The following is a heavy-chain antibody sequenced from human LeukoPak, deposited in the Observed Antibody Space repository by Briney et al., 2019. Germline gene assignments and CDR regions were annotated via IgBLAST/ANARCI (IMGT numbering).Heavy chain of an antibody. D-gene: IGHD2-2*03. J-gene: IGHJ4*02. V-gene: IGHV3-9*01. Sequence: GGSLRLSCAASGFTFDDYAMLWVRQAPGKGLEWVSGISWNSGSIDYEDSVKGRFTISRDNAKNSLYLQMNSLRAEDTALYYCAKTMDIATELYYWGQGTLVTVSS. CDR3: AKTMDIATELYY. CDR2: ISWNSGSI. CDR1: GFTFDDYA.